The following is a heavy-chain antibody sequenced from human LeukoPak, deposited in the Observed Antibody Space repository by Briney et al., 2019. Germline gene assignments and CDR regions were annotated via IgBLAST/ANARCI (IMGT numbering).Heavy chain of an antibody. CDR1: GYTFTSYG. CDR2: ISAYNGNT. D-gene: IGHD3-3*01. CDR3: ARDLSELRFLEWLSHDNWFDP. Sequence: ASVKVSCKASGYTFTSYGLSWVQQAPGQGLEWMGWISAYNGNTNYARKLQGRVTMTTDTSTSTGYMELRSLSSDDLAVYYCARDLSELRFLEWLSHDNWFDPWGQGTLVTVTS. V-gene: IGHV1-18*03. J-gene: IGHJ5*02.